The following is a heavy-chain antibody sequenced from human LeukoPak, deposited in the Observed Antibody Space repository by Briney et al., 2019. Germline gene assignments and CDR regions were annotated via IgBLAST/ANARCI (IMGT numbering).Heavy chain of an antibody. CDR3: ATGGVLYGSGTYPAYDY. CDR1: GYTFTSYG. V-gene: IGHV1-18*01. J-gene: IGHJ4*02. Sequence: GASVKVSCKASGYTFTSYGISWVRQAPGQGLEWMGWISGYNGNTNYAQKFQGRVTMTTDTSTSTAYMELRSLRSDDTAVYYCATGGVLYGSGTYPAYDYWGQGTLVTVSS. CDR2: ISGYNGNT. D-gene: IGHD3-10*01.